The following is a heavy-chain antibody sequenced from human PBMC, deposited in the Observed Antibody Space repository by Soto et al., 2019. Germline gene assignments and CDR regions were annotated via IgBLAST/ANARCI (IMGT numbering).Heavy chain of an antibody. D-gene: IGHD6-19*01. Sequence: QPGGSLRLSCAASGFTFSSYWMSWVRQAPGKGLEWVANIKQDGSEKYYVDSVKGRFTISRDNSKNTLYLQMNSLRAEDTAVYYCAKAPHPGIAVVFDYWGQGALVTVSS. V-gene: IGHV3-7*03. CDR3: AKAPHPGIAVVFDY. J-gene: IGHJ4*02. CDR2: IKQDGSEK. CDR1: GFTFSSYW.